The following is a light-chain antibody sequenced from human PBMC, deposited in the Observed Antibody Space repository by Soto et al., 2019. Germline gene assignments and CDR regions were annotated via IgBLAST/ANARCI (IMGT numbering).Light chain of an antibody. CDR3: SSYTSTSTPFV. CDR2: EVS. V-gene: IGLV2-14*01. Sequence: QSALTQPASVSGSPGQSITISCSGSSSDIGGYQYVSWYQQHPGKAPKLMIYEVSNRPSGVSNRFSGSKSGHTASLTISGLQAEDEADYYCSSYTSTSTPFVFGTGTKVTVL. CDR1: SSDIGGYQY. J-gene: IGLJ1*01.